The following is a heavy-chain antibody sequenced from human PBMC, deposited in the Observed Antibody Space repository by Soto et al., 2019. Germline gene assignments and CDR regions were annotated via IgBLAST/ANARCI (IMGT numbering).Heavy chain of an antibody. V-gene: IGHV3-21*01. CDR2: ISSSSSYI. D-gene: IGHD3-22*01. CDR3: ARDPRYYDSSGYYYVGTFDY. Sequence: GGSLRLSCAASGFTFSSYAMSWVRQAPGKGLEWVSAISSSSSYIYYADSVKGRFTISRDNAKNSLYLQMNSLRAEDTAVYYCARDPRYYDSSGYYYVGTFDYWGQGTLVTVSS. J-gene: IGHJ4*02. CDR1: GFTFSSYA.